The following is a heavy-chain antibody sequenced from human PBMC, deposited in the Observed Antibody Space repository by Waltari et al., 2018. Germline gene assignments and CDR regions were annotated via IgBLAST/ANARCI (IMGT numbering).Heavy chain of an antibody. J-gene: IGHJ4*02. Sequence: QVQLQESGPGLVKPSETLSLTCTVSGGYISSYYWSWTRQPPGKGLEWIGYIYYSGSTNYNPSLKSRVTISVDTSKNQFSLKLSSVTAADTAVYYCARFRRDGYNYLDYWGQGTLVTVAS. D-gene: IGHD5-12*01. CDR1: GGYISSYY. CDR2: IYYSGST. CDR3: ARFRRDGYNYLDY. V-gene: IGHV4-59*01.